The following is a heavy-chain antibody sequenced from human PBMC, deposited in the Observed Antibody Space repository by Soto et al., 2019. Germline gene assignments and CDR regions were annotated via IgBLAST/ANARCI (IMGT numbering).Heavy chain of an antibody. CDR3: ARDFMLLRLGAPGY. V-gene: IGHV3-21*01. CDR2: ISISSSYI. Sequence: GGSLRLSCAASGFTFSSYSMNWVRQAPGKGLEWVSSISISSSYIYYADSVKGRFTISRDNAKNSLYLQMNSLRAEDTAVYYCARDFMLLRLGAPGYWGQGTLGTVSS. CDR1: GFTFSSYS. D-gene: IGHD3-16*01. J-gene: IGHJ4*02.